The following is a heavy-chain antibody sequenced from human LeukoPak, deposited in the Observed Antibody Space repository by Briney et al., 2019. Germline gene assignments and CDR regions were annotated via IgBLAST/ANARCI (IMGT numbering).Heavy chain of an antibody. CDR3: ARTQTYYDVWSGYYDYSYGMDV. J-gene: IGHJ6*02. CDR2: IYDSGST. V-gene: IGHV4-61*08. CDR1: GGSISSGGYY. D-gene: IGHD3-3*01. Sequence: SETLSLTCTVSGGSISSGGYYWSWIRQPPGKGLEWIGYIYDSGSTDYNPSLKSRVTISVDTSKNQFSLILSSVTAADTAVYYCARTQTYYDVWSGYYDYSYGMDVWGQGTTVTVSS.